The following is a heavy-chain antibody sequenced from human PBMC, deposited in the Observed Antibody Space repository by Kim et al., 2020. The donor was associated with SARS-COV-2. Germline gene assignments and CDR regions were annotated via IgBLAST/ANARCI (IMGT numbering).Heavy chain of an antibody. CDR3: ARDGGGGGSIDY. Sequence: SETLSLTCTVSGGSISSYYWSWIRQPPGKGLEWIGYIYYSGSTNYNPSLKSRVTISVDTSKNQFSLKLSSVTAADTAVYYCARDGGGGGSIDYWGQGTLVTVSS. D-gene: IGHD2-15*01. CDR1: GGSISSYY. J-gene: IGHJ4*02. CDR2: IYYSGST. V-gene: IGHV4-59*01.